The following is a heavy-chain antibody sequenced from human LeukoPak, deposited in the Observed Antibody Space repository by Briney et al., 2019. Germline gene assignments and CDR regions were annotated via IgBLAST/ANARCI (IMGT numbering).Heavy chain of an antibody. V-gene: IGHV1-46*01. CDR3: ATRYCSGGSCPNYYYYYINV. CDR1: GYTFTSYY. CDR2: INPSGGST. J-gene: IGHJ6*03. D-gene: IGHD2-15*01. Sequence: ASVKVSCKASGYTFTSYYMHWVRQAPGQGLEWMGIINPSGGSTSYAQKFQGRVTMTRDTSTSTAYMELSSLRSEDTAVYYCATRYCSGGSCPNYYYYYINVWGKGTTVTISS.